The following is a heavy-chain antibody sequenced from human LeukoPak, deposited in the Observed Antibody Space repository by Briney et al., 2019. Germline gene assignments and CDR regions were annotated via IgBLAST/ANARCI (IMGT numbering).Heavy chain of an antibody. V-gene: IGHV1-69*06. D-gene: IGHD1-1*01. CDR3: ARATLAASRWFDP. CDR1: GGTFSSYA. J-gene: IGHJ5*02. CDR2: IIPIFGTA. Sequence: SVKVSCKASGGTFSSYAISWVRQAPGQGLEWMGGIIPIFGTANYAQKFQGRVTITADKSTSTSYMELSSLRSEDTAVYYCARATLAASRWFDPWGQGTLVTVSS.